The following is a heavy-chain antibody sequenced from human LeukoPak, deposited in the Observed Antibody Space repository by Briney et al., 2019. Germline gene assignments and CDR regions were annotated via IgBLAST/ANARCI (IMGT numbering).Heavy chain of an antibody. D-gene: IGHD1-1*01. V-gene: IGHV3-48*04. Sequence: GGSLRLSCAASGFTFGSHSMNWVRQAPGKGLEWISYIHSGDSTTYYADSVKGRFTISRDNAKNSLYLQMNSLGAEDTAIYYCAIIGYNWRLDYWGQGILVTVSS. CDR3: AIIGYNWRLDY. CDR2: IHSGDSTT. CDR1: GFTFGSHS. J-gene: IGHJ4*02.